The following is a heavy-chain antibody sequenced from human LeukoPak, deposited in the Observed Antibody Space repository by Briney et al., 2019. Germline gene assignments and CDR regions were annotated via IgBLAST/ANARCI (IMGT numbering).Heavy chain of an antibody. CDR1: GGSISSYY. V-gene: IGHV4-59*01. Sequence: SETLSLTCTVSGGSISSYYWSWIRQPPGKGLEWIGYIYYSGSTNYNPSLKSRVTISVDTSKNQFSLKLRSVTAADTAVYYCARAVKYYYDRSDEYFDYWGQGTLVAVSS. CDR2: IYYSGST. D-gene: IGHD3-22*01. CDR3: ARAVKYYYDRSDEYFDY. J-gene: IGHJ4*02.